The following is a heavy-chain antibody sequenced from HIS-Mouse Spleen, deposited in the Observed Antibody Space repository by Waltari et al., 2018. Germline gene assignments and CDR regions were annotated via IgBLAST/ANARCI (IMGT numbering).Heavy chain of an antibody. CDR2: ISYDGSNK. J-gene: IGHJ4*02. Sequence: QVQLVESGGGVVQPGRSLRLSCAASGFTFSSYAMHWVRQAPGKGLEGVAVISYDGSNKYYADSVKGRFTISRDNSKNTLYLQMNSLRAEDTAVYYCARAGDSSGWRDFDYWGQGTLVTVSS. CDR3: ARAGDSSGWRDFDY. D-gene: IGHD6-19*01. CDR1: GFTFSSYA. V-gene: IGHV3-30*04.